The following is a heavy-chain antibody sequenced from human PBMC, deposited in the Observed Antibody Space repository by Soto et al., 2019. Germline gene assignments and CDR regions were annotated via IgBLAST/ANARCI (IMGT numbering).Heavy chain of an antibody. Sequence: SVKVSCKASGGPLSSYATSWVRQAPGQGLQWMGANIPIFGTTNYAQKFQGRVTITADEATSTVYMELSSLRTEDTAVYYGARVTDSNFLYWGQGALVTVSS. CDR1: GGPLSSYA. J-gene: IGHJ4*02. V-gene: IGHV1-69*13. CDR3: ARVTDSNFLY. CDR2: NIPIFGTT. D-gene: IGHD4-4*01.